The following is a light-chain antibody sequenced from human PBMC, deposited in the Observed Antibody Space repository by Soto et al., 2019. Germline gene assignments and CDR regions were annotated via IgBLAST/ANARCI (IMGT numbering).Light chain of an antibody. Sequence: IPMTQSPSSLSASVGDRVTLTCRASQSVSRKFNWYQQKPGKAPKLLIYAESTLQSGVPSRFSGSGSGTDFTLTISRLQPEDFASYYCQQTYSTPYTFGQGTQLEIK. J-gene: IGKJ2*01. CDR2: AES. V-gene: IGKV1-39*01. CDR1: QSVSRK. CDR3: QQTYSTPYT.